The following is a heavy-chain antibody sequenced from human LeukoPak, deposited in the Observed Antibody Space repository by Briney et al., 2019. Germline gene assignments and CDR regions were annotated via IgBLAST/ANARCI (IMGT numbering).Heavy chain of an antibody. D-gene: IGHD2/OR15-2a*01. Sequence: GGSLRLSCAASGFTFSSYSMNWVRQAPGKGLEWVSSISSSSSHIYYADSVKGRFTISRDNAKNSLYLQMNSLRAEDMALYYCAKDIDSGFSGTPCYFDYWGQGTLVTVSS. CDR3: AKDIDSGFSGTPCYFDY. CDR2: ISSSSSHI. V-gene: IGHV3-21*04. J-gene: IGHJ4*02. CDR1: GFTFSSYS.